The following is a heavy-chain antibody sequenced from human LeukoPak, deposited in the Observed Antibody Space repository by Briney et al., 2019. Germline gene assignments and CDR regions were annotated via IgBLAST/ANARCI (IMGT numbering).Heavy chain of an antibody. D-gene: IGHD5-24*01. Sequence: ASVKVSCKASGYTFTGYYMHWVRQAPGQGLEWMGWINPNSGGTNYAQKFQGRVTMTRDTSISTAYMELSRPRSDDTAVYYCARDGDRWLQSFYYYYYMDVWGKGTTVTVSS. CDR2: INPNSGGT. V-gene: IGHV1-2*02. J-gene: IGHJ6*03. CDR1: GYTFTGYY. CDR3: ARDGDRWLQSFYYYYYMDV.